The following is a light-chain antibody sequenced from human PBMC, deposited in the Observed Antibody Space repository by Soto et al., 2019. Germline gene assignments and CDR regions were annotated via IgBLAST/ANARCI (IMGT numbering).Light chain of an antibody. J-gene: IGKJ2*01. Sequence: EIVMTQSPATLSVSPGERATLSCRASQSISGELAWYQQRPGQPPRLIIYGVATRATGGPDRISGSGSGSDFTLIISGMQSEDFAVYYCHQGNDWPLTFGQGTRLDI. CDR3: HQGNDWPLT. CDR1: QSISGE. CDR2: GVA. V-gene: IGKV3-15*01.